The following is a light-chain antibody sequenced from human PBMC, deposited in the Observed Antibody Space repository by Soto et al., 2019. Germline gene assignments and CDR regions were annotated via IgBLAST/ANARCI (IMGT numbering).Light chain of an antibody. Sequence: IILTQSPGTLSLSPGDRATLSCRASQSVKNNYLVWYQQKVGQAPRLLMSGASSRATGVPDRFSGSGSGTYFTLTISRVEPEDFAVYYCQQYGSSPTFGPGTRLETK. CDR1: QSVKNNY. CDR3: QQYGSSPT. V-gene: IGKV3-20*01. CDR2: GAS. J-gene: IGKJ5*01.